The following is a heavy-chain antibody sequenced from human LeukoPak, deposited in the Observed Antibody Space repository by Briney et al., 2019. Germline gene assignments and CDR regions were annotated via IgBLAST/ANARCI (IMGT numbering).Heavy chain of an antibody. V-gene: IGHV4-34*01. Sequence: SETLSLTCAVYGGSFSGYYWSWIRQPPGKGLEWIGEINHGGSTNYNPSLKSRVTISVDTSKNQFSLKLSSVTAADTAVYYCARGITGYYDSSGYYYFDYWGQGTLVTVSS. D-gene: IGHD3-22*01. CDR2: INHGGST. CDR3: ARGITGYYDSSGYYYFDY. CDR1: GGSFSGYY. J-gene: IGHJ4*02.